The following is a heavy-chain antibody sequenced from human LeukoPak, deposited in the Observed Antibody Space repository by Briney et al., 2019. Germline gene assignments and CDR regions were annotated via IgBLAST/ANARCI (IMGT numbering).Heavy chain of an antibody. J-gene: IGHJ4*02. Sequence: SETLSLTCAVSGGSIMTTNWWSWVRQPPGKGLEWIGEFHLSGAPNYNPSLESRVSMSIDTSKNQMSLKLTSVTAADTAIYFCTRESGAFSPFGFWGQGTLVTVSS. CDR3: TRESGAFSPFGF. D-gene: IGHD1-26*01. CDR1: GGSIMTTNW. V-gene: IGHV4-4*02. CDR2: FHLSGAP.